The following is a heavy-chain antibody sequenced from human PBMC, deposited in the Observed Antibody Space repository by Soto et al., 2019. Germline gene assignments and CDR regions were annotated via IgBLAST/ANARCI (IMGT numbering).Heavy chain of an antibody. D-gene: IGHD6-13*01. V-gene: IGHV2-26*04. CDR3: ASTYTASWYWFDP. J-gene: IGHJ5*02. CDR1: GFSLSNAGLG. CDR2: IFSNDEK. Sequence: QVTVKESGPVLVKPTETLTLTCTVSGFSLSNAGLGVSWIRQPPGKALEWLAHIFSNDEKSSSTSLKSRLTISKCTSKCQVVLTLTIMDPVDTATYYCASTYTASWYWFDPWGQGTLVTVSS.